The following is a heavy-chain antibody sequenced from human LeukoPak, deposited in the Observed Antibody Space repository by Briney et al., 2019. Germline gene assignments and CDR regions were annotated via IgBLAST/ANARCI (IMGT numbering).Heavy chain of an antibody. V-gene: IGHV3-7*01. J-gene: IGHJ4*02. CDR3: ARDQAPTYYYDFWSGYIDY. D-gene: IGHD3-3*01. CDR2: VKQDGSEK. Sequence: GGSLSLSCAASEFTFSNHWMSWVRQAPGKGLEWVANVKQDGSEKYYVDSVKGRFTISRDNAKNSLYLQMNSLRAEDTAVYYCARDQAPTYYYDFWSGYIDYWGQGTLVTVSS. CDR1: EFTFSNHW.